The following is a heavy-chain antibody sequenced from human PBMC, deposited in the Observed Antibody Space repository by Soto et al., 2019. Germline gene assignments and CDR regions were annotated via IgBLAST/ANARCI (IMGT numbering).Heavy chain of an antibody. J-gene: IGHJ4*02. D-gene: IGHD4-17*01. CDR3: ARVAPTNDYGDYVHLAHSLDY. CDR1: GGSISSGDYY. Sequence: SETLSLTCTVSGGSISSGDYYWSWIRQPPGKGLEWIGYIYYSGSTYYNPSLKSRVTISVDTSKNQFSLKLSSVTAADTAVYYCARVAPTNDYGDYVHLAHSLDYWGQGTLVTVSS. V-gene: IGHV4-30-4*08. CDR2: IYYSGST.